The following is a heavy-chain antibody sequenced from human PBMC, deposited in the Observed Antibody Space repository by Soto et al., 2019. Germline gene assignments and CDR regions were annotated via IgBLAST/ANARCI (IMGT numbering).Heavy chain of an antibody. CDR2: IFYSGTT. Sequence: SETLSLTCTVSGGSISSSSYYWGWIRQPPGKGLEWIGIIFYSGTTYYNPSLKSRVTISADTSKNQISLKLSSVTAADTAVYYCARDQGIAVAVFDYWGQGALVTVSS. V-gene: IGHV4-39*02. CDR3: ARDQGIAVAVFDY. J-gene: IGHJ4*02. CDR1: GGSISSSSYY. D-gene: IGHD6-19*01.